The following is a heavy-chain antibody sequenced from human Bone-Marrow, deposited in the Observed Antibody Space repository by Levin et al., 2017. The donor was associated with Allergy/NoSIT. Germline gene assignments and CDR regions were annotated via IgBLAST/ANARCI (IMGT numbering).Heavy chain of an antibody. CDR1: GFTFDDYA. CDR2: ISWNSDIV. CDR3: VKDLYLLVGETSLGL. Sequence: PGGSLRLSCAASGFTFDDYAMHWVRQAPGKGLDWVSGISWNSDIVAYADSVKGRFTITRDYAKNSLYLQMNSLRPEDTALYYCVKDLYLLVGETSLGLWGRGTLVTVSS. J-gene: IGHJ2*01. V-gene: IGHV3-9*01. D-gene: IGHD1-26*01.